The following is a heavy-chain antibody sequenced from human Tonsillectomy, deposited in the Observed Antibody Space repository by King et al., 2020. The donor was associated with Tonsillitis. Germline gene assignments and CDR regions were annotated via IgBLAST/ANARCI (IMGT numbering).Heavy chain of an antibody. J-gene: IGHJ6*02. D-gene: IGHD4-11*01. CDR3: AKDIGIASMTTVTLFYYYGMDV. V-gene: IGHV3-9*01. Sequence: QLVQSGGGLVQPGRSLRLSCAASGFTFDDYAMHWVRQAPGKGLEWVSGISWNSGSIGHADSVKGRFTISRDNAKNSLYLQMNSLRAEDTALYYCAKDIGIASMTTVTLFYYYGMDVWGQGTTVTVSS. CDR2: ISWNSGSI. CDR1: GFTFDDYA.